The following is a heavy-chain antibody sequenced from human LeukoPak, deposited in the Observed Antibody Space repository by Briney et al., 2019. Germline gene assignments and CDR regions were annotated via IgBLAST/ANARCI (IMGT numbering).Heavy chain of an antibody. J-gene: IGHJ4*02. Sequence: PGGSLRLSCTASRFTFGDYAMSWVRRAPGKGLEWVGFVRSKAYGGTTEYAASVQGRFSISRDDSKSIAYLQMNSLKTEDTAVYYCSRDGNFAFDYWGQGTLVTVSS. CDR1: RFTFGDYA. CDR3: SRDGNFAFDY. D-gene: IGHD1-1*01. V-gene: IGHV3-49*04. CDR2: VRSKAYGGTT.